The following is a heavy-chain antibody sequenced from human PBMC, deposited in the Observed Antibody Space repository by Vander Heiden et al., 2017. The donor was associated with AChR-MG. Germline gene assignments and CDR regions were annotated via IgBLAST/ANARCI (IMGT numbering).Heavy chain of an antibody. CDR3: ERESSQWDSSGVFDY. D-gene: IGHD3-22*01. J-gene: IGHJ4*02. CDR2: IIPILGIA. CDR1: AGPFSRYT. Sequence: QAQLVQSGAEVKKPGSSVKVSCKASAGPFSRYTIGWMRQAPGQGLEWMVRIIPILGIAKYEKKFQGRVTITADKSTSPAYMELSSLRSEDTAVYYCERESSQWDSSGVFDYWGQGTLVTVSS. V-gene: IGHV1-69*08.